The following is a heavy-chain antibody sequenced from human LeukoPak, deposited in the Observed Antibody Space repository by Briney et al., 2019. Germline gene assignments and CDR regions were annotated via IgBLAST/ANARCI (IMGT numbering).Heavy chain of an antibody. J-gene: IGHJ4*02. D-gene: IGHD2-21*01. CDR1: GFTFSSYW. V-gene: IGHV3-7*01. CDR3: ARAPPYCGGECYSERGQYFLY. CDR2: IKQDGSEK. Sequence: GGSLRLACAASGFTFSSYWMSWVRQAPGKGLEWVANIKQDGSEKNYVDSVKGRFTISRDNAKNSLYLQMNSRRAEDTAVYSCARAPPYCGGECYSERGQYFLYWGQGTLVTVSS.